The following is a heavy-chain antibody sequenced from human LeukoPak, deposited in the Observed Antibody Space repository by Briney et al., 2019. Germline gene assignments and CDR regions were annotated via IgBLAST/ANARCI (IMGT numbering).Heavy chain of an antibody. D-gene: IGHD3-10*02. J-gene: IGHJ6*04. Sequence: GGSLRLSCAASGFTFSDYYMSWIRQAPGKGLEWVSGISGSGGSTYYADSMKGRFTISRDNSKSTLFLQMNSLRAEDTAVYYCGELGITMIGGVWGKGTTVTISS. CDR2: ISGSGGST. CDR3: GELGITMIGGV. CDR1: GFTFSDYY. V-gene: IGHV3-23*01.